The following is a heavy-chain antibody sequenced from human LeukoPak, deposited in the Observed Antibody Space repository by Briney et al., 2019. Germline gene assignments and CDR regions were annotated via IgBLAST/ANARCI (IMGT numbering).Heavy chain of an antibody. D-gene: IGHD4-23*01. CDR1: GGSISSHY. CDR3: ARGGKATVVTM. CDR2: IYYGGST. Sequence: SETLSLTCTVSGGSISSHYWSWIRQPPGKGLEWIGYIYYGGSTNYNPSLKSRVTISVDTSKNQFSLKLTSVTAADTAVYYCARGGKATVVTMWGQGILVTVSS. J-gene: IGHJ4*02. V-gene: IGHV4-59*11.